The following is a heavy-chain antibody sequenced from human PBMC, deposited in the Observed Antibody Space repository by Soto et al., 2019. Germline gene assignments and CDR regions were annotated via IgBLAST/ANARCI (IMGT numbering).Heavy chain of an antibody. Sequence: SETLSLTCYVSGGSINNYYWSWVRQPPGKGLEWIGYIYYSGTHNYNPSLESRLAISVDTSKNQFSLSLSSVTAADTAVYYCARVQMATLYFDHWGQGTLVTVSS. V-gene: IGHV4-59*01. D-gene: IGHD5-12*01. CDR3: ARVQMATLYFDH. CDR1: GGSINNYY. CDR2: IYYSGTH. J-gene: IGHJ4*02.